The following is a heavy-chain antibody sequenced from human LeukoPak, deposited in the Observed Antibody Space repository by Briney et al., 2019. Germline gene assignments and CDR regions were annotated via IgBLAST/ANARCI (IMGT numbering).Heavy chain of an antibody. CDR3: ARGYCSSTSCYSGYFDY. D-gene: IGHD2-2*01. CDR2: INPNSGGT. V-gene: IGHV1-2*04. J-gene: IGHJ4*02. CDR1: GYTFTGYY. Sequence: ASVKVSCKASGYTFTGYYMHWARQAPGQGLEWMGWINPNSGGTNYAQKFQGWVTMTRDTSISTAYMELSRLRSDDTAVYYCARGYCSSTSCYSGYFDYWGQGTLVTVSS.